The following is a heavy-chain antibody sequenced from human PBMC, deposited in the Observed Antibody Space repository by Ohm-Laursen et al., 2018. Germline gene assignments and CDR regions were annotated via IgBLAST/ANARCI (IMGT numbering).Heavy chain of an antibody. Sequence: SLRLSCAASGFTFSSYSMNWVRQAPGKGLEWVSYISSSSSTIYYADSVKGRFTISRDNAKNSLYLQMNSLRAEDTAVYYCARAIPGIPNSPDYWGQGTMVTVSS. J-gene: IGHJ4*02. CDR3: ARAIPGIPNSPDY. D-gene: IGHD4-23*01. V-gene: IGHV3-48*01. CDR1: GFTFSSYS. CDR2: ISSSSSTI.